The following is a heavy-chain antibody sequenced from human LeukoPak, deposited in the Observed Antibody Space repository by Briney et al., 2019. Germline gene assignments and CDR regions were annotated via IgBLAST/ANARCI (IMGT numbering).Heavy chain of an antibody. CDR1: GFTFSGYT. J-gene: IGHJ4*02. CDR3: AKDEKPDGRWNIDH. D-gene: IGHD1/OR15-1a*01. CDR2: ILANGDKT. V-gene: IGHV3-23*01. Sequence: PGGSLRLSCAASGFTFSGYTMNWVRQAPGKGLEWVSGILANGDKTYYADSVKGRFTISRDNSKNTLWLQMVSLRAEDMAVYYCAKDEKPDGRWNIDHWGQGTPVTVSS.